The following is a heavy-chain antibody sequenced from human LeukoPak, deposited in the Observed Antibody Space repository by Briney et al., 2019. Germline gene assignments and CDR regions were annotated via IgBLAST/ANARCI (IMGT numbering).Heavy chain of an antibody. CDR1: GGSISSSSYY. Sequence: SETPSLTCTVSGGSISSSSYYWGWIRQPPGKGPEWIGSIYYSGSTYYNPSLKSRVTISVDTSKNQFSLKLSSVTAADTAVYYCAKLIAVAAPFDYWGQGTLVTVSS. V-gene: IGHV4-39*05. D-gene: IGHD6-19*01. CDR2: IYYSGST. CDR3: AKLIAVAAPFDY. J-gene: IGHJ4*02.